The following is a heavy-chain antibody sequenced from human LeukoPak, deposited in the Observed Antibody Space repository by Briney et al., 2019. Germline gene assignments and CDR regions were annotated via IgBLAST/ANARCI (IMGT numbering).Heavy chain of an antibody. D-gene: IGHD3-16*01. CDR3: AREISRFGI. J-gene: IGHJ4*02. Sequence: PGGSLRLSCAASGFTVSSSNYMNWVRPAPGKGREWVSGIYTGGTTYYTDSVKGRFAISRDNANNTLYLQMHSLRAEDTAVYYCAREISRFGIWGQGTLVTVSS. CDR2: IYTGGTT. V-gene: IGHV3-66*01. CDR1: GFTVSSSNY.